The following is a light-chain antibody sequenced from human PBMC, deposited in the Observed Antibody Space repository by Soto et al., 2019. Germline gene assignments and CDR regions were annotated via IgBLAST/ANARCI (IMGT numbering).Light chain of an antibody. CDR3: QQRQMGSIT. Sequence: EIVMTQSPATLSVSPGERATLSCRASQSVGSSLAWYQQEPGQAPRLLIYDAYNRATGIPPRLTDSGSGTDITLTIRSLEPEESAVYSCQQRQMGSITSGQGKRVEMK. V-gene: IGKV3-11*01. J-gene: IGKJ5*01. CDR1: QSVGSS. CDR2: DAY.